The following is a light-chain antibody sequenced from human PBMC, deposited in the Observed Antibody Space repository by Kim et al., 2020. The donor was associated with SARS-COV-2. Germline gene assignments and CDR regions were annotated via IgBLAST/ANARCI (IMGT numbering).Light chain of an antibody. J-gene: IGKJ2*01. V-gene: IGKV3-15*01. Sequence: EIVMTQSPATLSVSPGERVTLSCRASQSIDTNLAWYQQKPGQAPRLLIYGASTRATDIPVRFSGSGSGTEFTLIISSLQSEDFAVYYWQQYSHWPPYTFGQGTKLEI. CDR3: QQYSHWPPYT. CDR1: QSIDTN. CDR2: GAS.